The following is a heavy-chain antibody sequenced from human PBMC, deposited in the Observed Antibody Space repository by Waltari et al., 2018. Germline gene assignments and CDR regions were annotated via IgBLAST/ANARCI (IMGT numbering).Heavy chain of an antibody. CDR1: GYNFITHD. CDR2: MNPNSGNT. CDR3: VRRRAGIVTPYNWYDL. V-gene: IGHV1-8*01. Sequence: QVQLVQSGAEVRKPGARVKVSCRASGYNFITHDINWVRQAPGQGPGWMGWMNPNSGNTRDAWKFQGRVTMTRDTSTRTAYMELNSLRFDDTAVYYCVRRRAGIVTPYNWYDLWGQGTTVTVSS. J-gene: IGHJ5*02. D-gene: IGHD2-15*01.